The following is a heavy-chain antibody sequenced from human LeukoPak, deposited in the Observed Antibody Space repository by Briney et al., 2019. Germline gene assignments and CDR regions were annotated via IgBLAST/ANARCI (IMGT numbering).Heavy chain of an antibody. CDR3: ASSSSEVLGYYYYYMDV. CDR2: IYYSGST. Sequence: SETLSLTCTVSGGSISSSSYYWGWIRQPPGKGLEWIGSIYYSGSTYYNPSLKSRVTISVDTSKNQFSLKLSSVTAADTAVYYCASSSSEVLGYYYYYMDVWGKGTTVTVSS. V-gene: IGHV4-39*01. CDR1: GGSISSSSYY. J-gene: IGHJ6*03. D-gene: IGHD6-13*01.